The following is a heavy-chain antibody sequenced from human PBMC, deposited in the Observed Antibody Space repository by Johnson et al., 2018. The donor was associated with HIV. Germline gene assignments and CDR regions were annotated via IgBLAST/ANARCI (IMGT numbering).Heavy chain of an antibody. D-gene: IGHD2/OR15-2a*01. CDR1: GFTFSNVW. Sequence: QLVESGGGLVQPGGSLRLSCAVSGFTFSNVWMTWVRQAPGKGLEWVGRIQSKTDGGTTDYAAPVKGRFNISRDNSKNTLYLQMNSLRAEATAVYYCARDFHEAGSNAFDIWGQGTMVTVSS. CDR2: IQSKTDGGTT. J-gene: IGHJ3*02. V-gene: IGHV3-15*01. CDR3: ARDFHEAGSNAFDI.